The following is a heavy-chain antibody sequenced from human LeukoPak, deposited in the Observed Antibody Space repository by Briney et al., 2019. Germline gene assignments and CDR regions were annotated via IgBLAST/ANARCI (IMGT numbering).Heavy chain of an antibody. Sequence: PGRSLRLSCAASGFTFSSYGMHWVRQAPGKGLEWVAVIWYDGSKKYYADSVKGRFTISRDNSENTLYLQMNSLRAEDTAVYYCARLSGSYMDYWGQGTLVTVSS. J-gene: IGHJ4*02. CDR1: GFTFSSYG. D-gene: IGHD1-26*01. V-gene: IGHV3-33*08. CDR2: IWYDGSKK. CDR3: ARLSGSYMDY.